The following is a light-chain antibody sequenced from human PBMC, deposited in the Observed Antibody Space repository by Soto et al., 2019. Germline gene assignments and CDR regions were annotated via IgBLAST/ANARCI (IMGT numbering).Light chain of an antibody. Sequence: QSALTQPASVSGSPGQSITISCTGTSSDVGGYNYVSWYQQHPGKAPKLTIYDVSNRPSGVSNRFSGSKSGNTASLTISGLQAEDEADYFGSSYTTRSTVVFGGGTKLTVL. CDR1: SSDVGGYNY. CDR2: DVS. CDR3: SSYTTRSTVV. V-gene: IGLV2-14*01. J-gene: IGLJ2*01.